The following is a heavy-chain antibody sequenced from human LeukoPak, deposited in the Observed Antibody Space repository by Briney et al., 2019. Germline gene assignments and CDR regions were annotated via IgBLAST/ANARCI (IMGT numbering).Heavy chain of an antibody. Sequence: GGSLRLSCAVPGFNLNSYAMHWVRQAPGKGLEWVAVIRHDEANSFYADSVQGRFTISRDTSKKLLYLQMNSLRVEDTAAYYCAKEYTPSSPLGELDSWGQGTLVTVSS. J-gene: IGHJ4*02. CDR3: AKEYTPSSPLGELDS. CDR2: IRHDEANS. D-gene: IGHD6-6*01. CDR1: GFNLNSYA. V-gene: IGHV3-30*02.